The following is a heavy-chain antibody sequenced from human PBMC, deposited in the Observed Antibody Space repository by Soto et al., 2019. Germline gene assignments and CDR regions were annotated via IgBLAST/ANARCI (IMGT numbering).Heavy chain of an antibody. CDR1: GCTFSSYS. D-gene: IGHD2-15*01. CDR3: ARDNAVVEYYYYYYMDV. J-gene: IGHJ6*03. Sequence: EVQLLESGGGLVQPGGSLRLSCAASGCTFSSYSMNWVRQAPGKGLESVSYISSSSSTIYYADSVKGRFTISRDNAKNSLYLQMNSLRAEDTAVYYCARDNAVVEYYYYYYMDVWGKGTTVTVSS. CDR2: ISSSSSTI. V-gene: IGHV3-48*01.